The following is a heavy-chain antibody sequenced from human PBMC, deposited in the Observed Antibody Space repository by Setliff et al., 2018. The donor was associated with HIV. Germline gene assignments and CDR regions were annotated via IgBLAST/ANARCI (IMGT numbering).Heavy chain of an antibody. CDR2: IYYSGNT. J-gene: IGHJ4*02. Sequence: PSETLSLTCTVSGGSINSYYWSWIRQPPGKGLEWIGYIYYSGNTDYNPSLKSRVTISVDTSKNQFSLKLTSVTAADTAVYYCARGGGPTVVSNFAYWGQGTPVTV. V-gene: IGHV4-59*03. CDR3: ARGGGPTVVSNFAY. D-gene: IGHD4-17*01. CDR1: GGSINSYY.